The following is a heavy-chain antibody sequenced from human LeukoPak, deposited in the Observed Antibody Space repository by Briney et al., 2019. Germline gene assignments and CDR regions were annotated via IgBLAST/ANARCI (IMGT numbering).Heavy chain of an antibody. Sequence: GGSLRLSCVGSGFDFSSYTMNWVRQAPGKGLEWLTFISYNGRNEFYADSVKGRFTVSRDNSKSALYVQMNSLRPEDTAVYYCTRDAVAYSSVYGAGKYFDDWGQGTLVIASS. CDR1: GFDFSSYT. CDR2: ISYNGRNE. V-gene: IGHV3-30*14. CDR3: TRDAVAYSSVYGAGKYFDD. J-gene: IGHJ4*02. D-gene: IGHD5/OR15-5a*01.